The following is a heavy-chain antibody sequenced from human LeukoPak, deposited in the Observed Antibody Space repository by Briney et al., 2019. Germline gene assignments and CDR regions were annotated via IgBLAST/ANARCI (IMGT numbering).Heavy chain of an antibody. CDR3: ARGGNSGYYYYGMDV. J-gene: IGHJ6*02. CDR1: GFTFSSYG. V-gene: IGHV3-33*01. CDR2: IWYDGSNK. Sequence: GRSLRLSCAASGFTFSSYGMHWVRQAPGKGLEWVAVIWYDGSNKYYADSVKGRFTISRDNSKNTLYLQMNSLRAEDTAVYYCARGGNSGYYYYGMDVWGQGTTVTVSS. D-gene: IGHD4-23*01.